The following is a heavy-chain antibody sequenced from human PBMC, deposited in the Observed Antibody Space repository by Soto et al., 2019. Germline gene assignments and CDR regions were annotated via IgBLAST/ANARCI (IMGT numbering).Heavy chain of an antibody. CDR2: IIPTSGAT. CDR3: LRGGHNCACDH. D-gene: IGHD2-21*01. V-gene: IGHV1-2*02. CDR1: GYSLTAHH. Sequence: QVQLVQSGAEVREPGASVKVSCQASGYSLTAHHIHWVRQAPVLGFEWMGLIIPTSGATKVAQKFQGRLTSARDTSIGTAYMELSRLTSDDTAVYYCLRGGHNCACDHWGQGTLVTVSS. J-gene: IGHJ4*02.